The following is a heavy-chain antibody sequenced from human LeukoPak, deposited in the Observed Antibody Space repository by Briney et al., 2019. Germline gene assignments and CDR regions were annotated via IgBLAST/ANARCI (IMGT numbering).Heavy chain of an antibody. CDR2: INPSGGST. V-gene: IGHV1-46*01. CDR3: ARGSHSFKAFGVVISYY. D-gene: IGHD3-3*01. CDR1: GYTFTSYY. Sequence: RASVKVSCKASGYTFTSYYMHWVRQAPGQGLEWMGIINPSGGSTSYAQKFQGRVTMTRDTSTSTVYMELRSLRSDDTAVYYCARGSHSFKAFGVVISYYWGQGTLVTVSS. J-gene: IGHJ4*02.